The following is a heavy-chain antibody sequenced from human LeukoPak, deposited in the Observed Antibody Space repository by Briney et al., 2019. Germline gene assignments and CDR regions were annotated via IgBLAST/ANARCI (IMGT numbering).Heavy chain of an antibody. CDR3: ARLLDNDSSGDPDTFDM. Sequence: SETLSPTCTVSAGSMRSHYWSWIRQPPGKGLEWMGFIYYSGTTRYKPSLQSRVTISADTSKNQSSLKLTSVTAADTAVYYCARLLDNDSSGDPDTFDMWGQGTMVTVSS. D-gene: IGHD3-22*01. CDR2: IYYSGTT. V-gene: IGHV4-59*11. J-gene: IGHJ3*02. CDR1: AGSMRSHY.